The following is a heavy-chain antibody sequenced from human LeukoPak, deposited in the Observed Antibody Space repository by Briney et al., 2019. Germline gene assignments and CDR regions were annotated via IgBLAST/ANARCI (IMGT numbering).Heavy chain of an antibody. D-gene: IGHD6-13*01. J-gene: IGHJ5*02. V-gene: IGHV4-59*12. CDR1: GGSISSYY. Sequence: SETLSLTCTVSGGSISSYYWSWIRQPPGKGLEWIGYIYYSGSTYYNPSLKSRVTISVDTSKNQFSLKLSSVTAADTAVYYCARGLGYSSSWYPYNWFDPWGQGTLVTVSS. CDR3: ARGLGYSSSWYPYNWFDP. CDR2: IYYSGST.